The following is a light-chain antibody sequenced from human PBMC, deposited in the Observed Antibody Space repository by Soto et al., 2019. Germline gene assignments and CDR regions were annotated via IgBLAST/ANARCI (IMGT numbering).Light chain of an antibody. CDR1: QGISSY. J-gene: IGKJ1*01. V-gene: IGKV1-8*01. CDR2: AAS. CDR3: QQYYSYPQT. Sequence: AIRMTQSPSSFSASTGDRVTITCRASQGISSYLAWCQQKPGKAPKLLIHAASTLQSGVPSRFSGSGSGTDFTLTISCLQSEDFATYYCQQYYSYPQTFGQGTKVDIK.